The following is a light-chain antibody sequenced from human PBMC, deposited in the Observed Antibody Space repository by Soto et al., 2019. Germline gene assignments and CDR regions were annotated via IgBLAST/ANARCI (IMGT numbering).Light chain of an antibody. V-gene: IGLV2-11*01. Sequence: QSALTQPRSVSGSPGQAVTISCTGTSSDVGDYNYVSWYQQHPRKAPKVMIYDVSKRPSGVPDRFSGSKSGNTASLTISGLQAEDEADYYCCSYAGSYTWVFGGGTKLTVL. CDR3: CSYAGSYTWV. CDR2: DVS. J-gene: IGLJ3*02. CDR1: SSDVGDYNY.